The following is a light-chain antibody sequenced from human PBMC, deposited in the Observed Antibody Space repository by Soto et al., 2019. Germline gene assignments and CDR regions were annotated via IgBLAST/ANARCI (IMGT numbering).Light chain of an antibody. CDR1: QSVSSY. CDR2: DAS. CDR3: QQRINWAET. Sequence: EIVLTQSPATLSLSPGERATLSCRASQSVSSYLVWYQQKPGQATRLLIHDASNRATGIPARFSGSGSGTDFTLTISSLAPEDFAVYYCQQRINWAETIGGGTKVEIK. V-gene: IGKV3-11*01. J-gene: IGKJ4*01.